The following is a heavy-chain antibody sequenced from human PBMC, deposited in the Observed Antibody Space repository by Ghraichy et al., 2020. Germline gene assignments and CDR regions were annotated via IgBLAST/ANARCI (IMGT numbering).Heavy chain of an antibody. CDR3: ARDDTSGGMDV. J-gene: IGHJ6*02. CDR1: GYTFSSYG. V-gene: IGHV1-18*01. Sequence: ASVKGSCKASGYTFSSYGISWVRQAPGQGLEWMGWISVYTGNTDYGQNLQGRVTMTTDISTSTAYMELRSLRSDDTAVYYCARDDTSGGMDVWGQGTTVTVSS. CDR2: ISVYTGNT.